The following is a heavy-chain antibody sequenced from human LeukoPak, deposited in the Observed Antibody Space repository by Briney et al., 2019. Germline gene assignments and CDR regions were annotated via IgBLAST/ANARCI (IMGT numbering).Heavy chain of an antibody. Sequence: ASLCPSGAASGFTFGSYAMSWVRQAPGKGLEWVSAISGSGGSTYYADSVKGRFTISRDNSKNTLYLQMNSLRAEDTAVYYCAKARTQWLAFDYWGQGTLVTVSS. CDR2: ISGSGGST. CDR3: AKARTQWLAFDY. D-gene: IGHD6-19*01. V-gene: IGHV3-23*01. J-gene: IGHJ4*02. CDR1: GFTFGSYA.